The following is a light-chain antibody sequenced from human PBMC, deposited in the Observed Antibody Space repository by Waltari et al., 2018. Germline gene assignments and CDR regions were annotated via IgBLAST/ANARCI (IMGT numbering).Light chain of an antibody. CDR3: QQYNSYSLLS. V-gene: IGKV1-5*03. CDR2: KAS. Sequence: TQSPGTLSLSPGERATLSCRARQSISKWLAWYQQKPGKAPKLLIYKASTLESGVPSRFSGSGSGTEFTLTISSLQPEDFATYYCQQYNSYSLLSFGGGTKVEIK. J-gene: IGKJ4*01. CDR1: QSISKW.